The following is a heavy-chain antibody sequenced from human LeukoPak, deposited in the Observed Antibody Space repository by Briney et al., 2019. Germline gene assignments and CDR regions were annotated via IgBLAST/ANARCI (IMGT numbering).Heavy chain of an antibody. CDR1: GYTFTSYA. D-gene: IGHD3-10*01. CDR2: INAGNGNT. CDR3: ARDRGVNYGSGNPYYFDY. J-gene: IGHJ4*02. V-gene: IGHV1-3*01. Sequence: GASVKVSCKASGYTFTSYAMHWVRQAPGQRLEWMGWINAGNGNTKYSQKFQGRVTITRDTSASTAYMELGSLRSEDTAVYYCARDRGVNYGSGNPYYFDYWGQGTLVTVSS.